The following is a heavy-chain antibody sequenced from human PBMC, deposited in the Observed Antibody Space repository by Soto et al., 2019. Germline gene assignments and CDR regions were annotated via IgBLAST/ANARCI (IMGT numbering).Heavy chain of an antibody. V-gene: IGHV4-31*03. CDR1: GGSISSGGYY. CDR3: ARVWNEDRDGYRPHFDY. CDR2: IYYSGST. J-gene: IGHJ4*02. Sequence: PSETLSLTCTVSGGSISSGGYYWSWIRQHPGKGLEWIGYIYYSGSTYYNPSLKSRVTISVDTSKNQFSLKLSSVTAADTAVYYCARVWNEDRDGYRPHFDYWGQGTLVTVSS. D-gene: IGHD1-1*01.